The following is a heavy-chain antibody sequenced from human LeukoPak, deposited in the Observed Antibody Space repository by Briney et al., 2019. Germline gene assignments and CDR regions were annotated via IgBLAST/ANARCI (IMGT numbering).Heavy chain of an antibody. V-gene: IGHV5-51*01. D-gene: IGHD5-18*01. CDR2: IYPGGSDT. J-gene: IGHJ4*02. CDR1: GYSFTTYW. Sequence: GESLKISCKGSGYSFTTYWIGWVRQMPGKGLEWMGIIYPGGSDTRYSPSFQGQVTIPADKSISTAYLQWSSLKASDTAIYYCARAGSYGSSPFDYWGQGTLVTVSS. CDR3: ARAGSYGSSPFDY.